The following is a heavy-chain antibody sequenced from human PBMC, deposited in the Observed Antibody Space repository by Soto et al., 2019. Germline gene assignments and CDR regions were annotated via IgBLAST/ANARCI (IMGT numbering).Heavy chain of an antibody. D-gene: IGHD2-2*01. V-gene: IGHV4-34*12. Sequence: SETLSLTCAVYGGSFSGYYWSWIRQPPGKGLDWIGEIIHSGSTNYNPSLKSRVTISVDTSKTQFSLKLSSVTAADTVVYYCARVKLVVKFNWFDPWGQGTLVTVSS. CDR3: ARVKLVVKFNWFDP. J-gene: IGHJ5*02. CDR1: GGSFSGYY. CDR2: IIHSGST.